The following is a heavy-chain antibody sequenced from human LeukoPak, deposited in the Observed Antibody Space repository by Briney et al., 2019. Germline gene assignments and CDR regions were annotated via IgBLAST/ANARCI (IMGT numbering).Heavy chain of an antibody. CDR3: AITHRYGGIWDY. D-gene: IGHD4-23*01. V-gene: IGHV1-8*01. CDR1: GYTVTSYD. CDR2: MNPNSGNT. J-gene: IGHJ4*02. Sequence: ASVKVSCKASGYTVTSYDINWVRQATGQGLEWMGWMNPNSGNTGYAQKFQGRVTMTRNTSISTAYMELSSLRSEDTAVYYCAITHRYGGIWDYWGQGTLVTVSS.